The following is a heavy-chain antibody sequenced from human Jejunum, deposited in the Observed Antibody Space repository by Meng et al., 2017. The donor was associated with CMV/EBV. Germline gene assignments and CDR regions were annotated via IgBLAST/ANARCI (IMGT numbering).Heavy chain of an antibody. CDR2: ISGYQVKK. V-gene: IGHV1-18*01. D-gene: IGHD2-2*01. J-gene: IGHJ6*02. Sequence: VRQDTGTGREWIGWISGYQVKKKYGKSIKGRGIMTKETKTRTGYMELKSLRSEDTAVYYCARHLYCSSTINSYLTTHFYYNGMDVWGQGTTVTVSS. CDR3: ARHLYCSSTINSYLTTHFYYNGMDV.